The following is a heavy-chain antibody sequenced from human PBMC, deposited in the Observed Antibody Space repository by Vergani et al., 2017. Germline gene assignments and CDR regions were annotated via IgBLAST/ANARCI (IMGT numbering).Heavy chain of an antibody. CDR2: ISGNNDDV. D-gene: IGHD3-10*01. J-gene: IGHJ6*03. Sequence: EVQMVESGGGLVKPGGSLRLSCVASGFTFSHYSMNWVRQAPGKGLEWVSSISGNNDDVYYADSVKGRFTISRDNAKNSLYLDMSSLRAEDTAVYYCAKYGRPVITMVRGSYYYYYMDVWGKGP. V-gene: IGHV3-21*01. CDR1: GFTFSHYS. CDR3: AKYGRPVITMVRGSYYYYYMDV.